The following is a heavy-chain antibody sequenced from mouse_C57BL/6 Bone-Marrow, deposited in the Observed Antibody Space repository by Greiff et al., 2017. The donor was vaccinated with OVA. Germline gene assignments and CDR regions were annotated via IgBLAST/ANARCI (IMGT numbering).Heavy chain of an antibody. D-gene: IGHD1-2*01. J-gene: IGHJ2*01. CDR1: GYSFTDYN. CDR2: INPNYGTT. Sequence: VQLQQSGPELVKPGASVKISCKASGYSFTDYNMNWVKQSHGKSLEWIGVINPNYGTTSYNQKFKGKATLTVDQSSSTAYMQLNSLTSEDSAVSYFAGWGPYPTAHFDWWGQGTPLTVSS. V-gene: IGHV1-39*01. CDR3: AGWGPYPTAHFDW.